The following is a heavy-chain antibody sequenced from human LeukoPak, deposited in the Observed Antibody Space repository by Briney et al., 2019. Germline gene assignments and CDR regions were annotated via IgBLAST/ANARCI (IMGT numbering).Heavy chain of an antibody. CDR1: GGSISSYY. V-gene: IGHV4-59*12. CDR2: IYYSGST. Sequence: SETLSLTCTVSGGSISSYYWSWIRQPPGKGLEWIGYIYYSGSTNYNPSLKSRVTISVDTSKNQFSLKLSSVTAADTAVYYCARGSSGPLRGWGQGTLVTVSS. J-gene: IGHJ4*02. CDR3: ARGSSGPLRG. D-gene: IGHD6-19*01.